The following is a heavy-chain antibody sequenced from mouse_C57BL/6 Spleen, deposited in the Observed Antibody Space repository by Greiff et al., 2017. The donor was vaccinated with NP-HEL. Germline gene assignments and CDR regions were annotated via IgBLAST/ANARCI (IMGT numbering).Heavy chain of an antibody. D-gene: IGHD2-4*01. CDR3: ARLGDYGAWFAY. CDR1: GYTFTSYW. V-gene: IGHV1-52*01. CDR2: IDPSDSET. J-gene: IGHJ3*01. Sequence: QVQLQQPGAELVRPGSSVKLSCKASGYTFTSYWMHWVKQRPIQGLEWIGNIDPSDSETHYNQKFKDKATLTVDKSSSTSYMPLSSLTSEDSAVYYCARLGDYGAWFAYWGQGTLVTVSA.